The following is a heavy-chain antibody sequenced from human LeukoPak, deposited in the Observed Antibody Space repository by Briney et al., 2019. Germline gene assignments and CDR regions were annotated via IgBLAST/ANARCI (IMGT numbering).Heavy chain of an antibody. CDR3: ARVYYYDSSGYYPDAFDI. V-gene: IGHV4-34*01. J-gene: IGHJ3*02. CDR2: INHSGST. D-gene: IGHD3-22*01. CDR1: GGSFSGYY. Sequence: SETLSLTCIVYGGSFSGYYWSWIRQPPGKGLEWIGEINHSGSTNYNPSLKSRVTISVDPSKNQFSLKLSSVTAADTAVYYCARVYYYDSSGYYPDAFDIWGQGTMVTVSS.